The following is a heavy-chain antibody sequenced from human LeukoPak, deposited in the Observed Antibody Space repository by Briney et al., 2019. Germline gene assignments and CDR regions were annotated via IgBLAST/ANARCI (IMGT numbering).Heavy chain of an antibody. CDR3: ARVDQIAGVWFDP. Sequence: SETLSLTCTVSGGSISSSSYYWGWIRQPPGKRLEWIGSIYYSGSTYYNPSLKSRVTISVDTSKNQFSLKLSSVTAADTAVYYCARVDQIAGVWFDPWGQGTLVTVSS. J-gene: IGHJ5*02. D-gene: IGHD6-13*01. CDR1: GGSISSSSYY. V-gene: IGHV4-39*07. CDR2: IYYSGST.